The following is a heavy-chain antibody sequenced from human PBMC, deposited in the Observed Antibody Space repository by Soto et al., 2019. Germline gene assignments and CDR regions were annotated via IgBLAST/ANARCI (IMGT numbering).Heavy chain of an antibody. J-gene: IGHJ6*02. D-gene: IGHD3-16*02. Sequence: QVQLQEAGPVLVKPSQTLSLTCTVSGGSISSADYYWSWIRQPPGKGLEWIGYIYYSGSTYYNPSLKSRVTISVDTTKNQFSLKLSSVTAADAAVYYCARGSFMITFGGVIVDYGMDVWGQGTTVTVSS. CDR1: GGSISSADYY. V-gene: IGHV4-30-4*01. CDR3: ARGSFMITFGGVIVDYGMDV. CDR2: IYYSGST.